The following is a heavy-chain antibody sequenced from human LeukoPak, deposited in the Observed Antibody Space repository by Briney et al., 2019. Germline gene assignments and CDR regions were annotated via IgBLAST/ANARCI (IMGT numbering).Heavy chain of an antibody. D-gene: IGHD4-17*01. V-gene: IGHV3-48*04. CDR3: ARSENGEYDY. CDR1: GFTFTKAW. J-gene: IGHJ4*02. CDR2: ISSGSFAI. Sequence: GGSLTLSCAASGFTFTKAWMSWVRQAPGKGLEWVSYISSGSFAIYYADSVKGRFTSSRDNAKNSLYLQMNSLRADDTAVYYCARSENGEYDYWGQGTLVTVSS.